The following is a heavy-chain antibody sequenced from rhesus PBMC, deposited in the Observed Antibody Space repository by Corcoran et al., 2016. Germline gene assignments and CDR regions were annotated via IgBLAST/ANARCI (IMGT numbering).Heavy chain of an antibody. CDR2: INSGGGST. J-gene: IGHJ3*01. CDR1: GFTFSSYA. D-gene: IGHD6S26*01. V-gene: IGHV3-103*01. Sequence: EVQLVETGGGLVQPGGSLRLSCAASGFTFSSYAMQWVRQAAGKGLEWISAINSGGGSTSYADSVKCRFTISSDNSKNTLALQMNSLRAEDTAVYYCAKVGSGWSYFDYWGQGLRVTVSS. CDR3: AKVGSGWSYFDY.